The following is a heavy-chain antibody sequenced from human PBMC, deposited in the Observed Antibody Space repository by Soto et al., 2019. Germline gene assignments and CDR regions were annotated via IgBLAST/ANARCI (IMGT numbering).Heavy chain of an antibody. V-gene: IGHV1-8*01. J-gene: IGHJ5*02. Sequence: QVQLVQSGAEVKKPGASVKVSCKASGYTFTSYDINWVRQATGQGLEWMGWMNPNSGNTGYAQKFRGRVTMTRNTSISTAYMELSSLRSEDTAVYYCARVRVTIFGVVIPWFDPWGQGTLVTVSS. D-gene: IGHD3-3*01. CDR1: GYTFTSYD. CDR2: MNPNSGNT. CDR3: ARVRVTIFGVVIPWFDP.